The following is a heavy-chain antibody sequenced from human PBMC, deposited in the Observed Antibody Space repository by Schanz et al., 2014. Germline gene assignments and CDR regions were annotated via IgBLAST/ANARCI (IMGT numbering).Heavy chain of an antibody. D-gene: IGHD1-26*01. CDR1: GYTFTAYF. V-gene: IGHV1-2*06. CDR3: ARGLIVGDGQHFYFSYGLDV. Sequence: QVLLVQSGAEVKQPGASVKVSCKASGYTFTAYFIHWVRQAPGQGLEWMGRINPNTGGTNFAQKFQGRVTMTRDTSITTAYMDLSGLTSDDTAVYYCARGLIVGDGQHFYFSYGLDVWGQGTTVTVSS. J-gene: IGHJ6*02. CDR2: INPNTGGT.